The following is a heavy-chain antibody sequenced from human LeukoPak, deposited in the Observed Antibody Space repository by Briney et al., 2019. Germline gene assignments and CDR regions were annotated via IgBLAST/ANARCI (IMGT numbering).Heavy chain of an antibody. CDR2: IIPILGIA. J-gene: IGHJ5*02. V-gene: IGHV1-69*04. CDR3: ARDSQAHRCWFDP. CDR1: GGTFSSYA. Sequence: ASVKVSCKASGGTFSSYAISWVRQAPGQGLEWMGRIIPILGIATYAQKFQGRVTITADKSTSTAYIELGSLRSEDTAVYYCARDSQAHRCWFDPWGQGTLVTVSS.